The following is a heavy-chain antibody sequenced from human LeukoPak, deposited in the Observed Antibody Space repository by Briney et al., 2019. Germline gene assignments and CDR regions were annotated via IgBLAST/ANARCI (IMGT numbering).Heavy chain of an antibody. CDR3: ARLRTIDIVVVPAAIGYDFWSGPYYFDY. CDR2: IYPGDSDT. J-gene: IGHJ4*02. CDR1: GYSFTSYC. Sequence: PGESLKISCKGSGYSFTSYCIGWVRQMPGKGLEWMGIIYPGDSDTSYSPYFQGQVTISADKSISTAYLQWSSLKASDTAMYYCARLRTIDIVVVPAAIGYDFWSGPYYFDYWGQGTMVTVSS. V-gene: IGHV5-51*01. D-gene: IGHD2-2*01.